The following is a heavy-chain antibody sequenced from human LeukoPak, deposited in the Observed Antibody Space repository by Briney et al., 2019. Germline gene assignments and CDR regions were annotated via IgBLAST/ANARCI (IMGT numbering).Heavy chain of an antibody. CDR3: AKAIAYYDILTGYYYNWFDP. CDR2: ISGSGGST. V-gene: IGHV3-23*01. J-gene: IGHJ5*02. CDR1: GFTFSSYA. Sequence: PGGSLRLSCAASGFTFSSYAMSWVRQAPGKGLEWVSAISGSGGSTYYADSVKGRFTISRGNSKNTLYLQMNSLRAEDTAVYYCAKAIAYYDILTGYYYNWFDPWGQGTLVTVSS. D-gene: IGHD3-9*01.